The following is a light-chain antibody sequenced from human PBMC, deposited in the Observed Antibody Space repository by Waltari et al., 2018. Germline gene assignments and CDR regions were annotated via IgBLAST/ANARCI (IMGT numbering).Light chain of an antibody. CDR3: MQGLETPWT. CDR1: QSLHHSNGNNY. J-gene: IGKJ1*01. CDR2: FAS. V-gene: IGKV2-28*01. Sequence: DIVMTQSPPSLAVIPGQAASISCRSSQSLHHSNGNNYLDWYLPKPGQSPQLLIYFASKRASGVPDRFSGSASGIDFTLTISRVEAEDVGVYYCMQGLETPWTFGQGTKVEMK.